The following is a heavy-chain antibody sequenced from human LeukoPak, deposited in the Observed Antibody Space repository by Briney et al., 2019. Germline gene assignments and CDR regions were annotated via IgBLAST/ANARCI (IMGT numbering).Heavy chain of an antibody. D-gene: IGHD3-10*01. V-gene: IGHV4-38-2*01. CDR1: GYSISSGYY. Sequence: SETLSLTCAVSGYSISSGYYWGWIRQPPGKGLEWIGSIYYSGTTYYNPSLKSRITISVDTSNNQFSLKLSSVTAADTAVYYCPREGSGSYYYYYYYMDVWGKGTTVTVSS. CDR3: PREGSGSYYYYYYYMDV. J-gene: IGHJ6*03. CDR2: IYYSGTT.